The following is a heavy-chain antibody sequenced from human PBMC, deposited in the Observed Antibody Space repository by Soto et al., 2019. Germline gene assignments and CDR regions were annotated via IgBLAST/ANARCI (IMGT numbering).Heavy chain of an antibody. J-gene: IGHJ4*02. CDR1: GFTFSSYA. CDR3: AKPPDSSGWYLYYFDY. V-gene: IGHV3-23*01. D-gene: IGHD6-19*01. CDR2: ISGSGGST. Sequence: GGSLRLSCAASGFTFSSYAMSWVRQAPGKGLEWVSAISGSGGSTYYADSVKGRFTISRDNSKNTLYLQMSSLRAEDTAVYYCAKPPDSSGWYLYYFDYWGQGTLVTVSS.